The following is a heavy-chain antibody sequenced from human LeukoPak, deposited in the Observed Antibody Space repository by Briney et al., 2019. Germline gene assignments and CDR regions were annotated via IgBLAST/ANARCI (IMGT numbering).Heavy chain of an antibody. J-gene: IGHJ5*02. CDR3: ARGTDSSGWYRNNWFDP. CDR1: GFTVNSNY. V-gene: IGHV3-66*01. D-gene: IGHD6-19*01. CDR2: IYSGSST. Sequence: GGSLRLSRAASGFTVNSNYMSWVRQAPGKGLEWVSVIYSGSSTYYADSVKGRFTISRDNSKNTLYLQMNSLRAEDTAVYYCARGTDSSGWYRNNWFDPWGQGTLVTVSS.